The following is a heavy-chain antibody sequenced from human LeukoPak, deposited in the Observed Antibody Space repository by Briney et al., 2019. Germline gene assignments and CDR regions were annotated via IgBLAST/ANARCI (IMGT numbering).Heavy chain of an antibody. D-gene: IGHD6-19*01. CDR3: AKNSSSGCFDF. CDR2: IYNSVST. CDR1: ADSISTPFYS. J-gene: IGHJ4*02. V-gene: IGHV4-39*02. Sequence: SETLSLTCTVSADSISTPFYSWGWLRQPPGKGLEWIGSIYNSVSTFYNPSLKSRVTISIETSRNHFSLRLTSVNVADTTVYYCAKNSSSGCFDFWGQGSLVTVSS.